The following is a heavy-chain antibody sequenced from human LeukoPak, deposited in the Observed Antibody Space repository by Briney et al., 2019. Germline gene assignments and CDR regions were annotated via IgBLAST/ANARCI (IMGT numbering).Heavy chain of an antibody. CDR2: ISGSGGST. J-gene: IGHJ6*03. CDR3: AKASRFGYSYGPREYFYYMDV. V-gene: IGHV3-23*01. Sequence: GGSLRLSCAASGFTFSSYAMSWVRQAPGKGLEWVSTISGSGGSTYYADSVKGRFTISRDNSKNTLYLQMNTLRAEDTAVYYCAKASRFGYSYGPREYFYYMDVWGKGTTVTISS. D-gene: IGHD5-18*01. CDR1: GFTFSSYA.